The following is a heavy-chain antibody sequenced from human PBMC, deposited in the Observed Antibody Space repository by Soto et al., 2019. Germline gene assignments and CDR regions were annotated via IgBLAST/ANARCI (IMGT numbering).Heavy chain of an antibody. CDR3: ASHYSSSWYVLFFDY. Sequence: GGSLRLSCAASGFTFSDYYMSWIRQAPGKGLEWVSYISSSGSTIYYADSVKGRFTISRDNAKNSLYLQMNSLRAEDTAVYYCASHYSSSWYVLFFDYWGQGTLVTVSS. V-gene: IGHV3-11*01. J-gene: IGHJ4*02. D-gene: IGHD6-13*01. CDR2: ISSSGSTI. CDR1: GFTFSDYY.